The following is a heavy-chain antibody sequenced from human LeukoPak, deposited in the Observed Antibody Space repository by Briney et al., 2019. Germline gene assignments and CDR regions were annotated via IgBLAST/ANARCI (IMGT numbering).Heavy chain of an antibody. D-gene: IGHD2-2*01. V-gene: IGHV3-64*01. CDR1: GFTFSSSG. Sequence: GGSLRLSCVASGFTFSSSGMHWVRQAPGKGLEYVSAISSNGGSTYYANSVKGRFTISGDNSRNTLYLQMGSLRAEDMAVYYCARNGVPAAYYYYMDVWGKGTTVTVSS. CDR3: ARNGVPAAYYYYMDV. CDR2: ISSNGGST. J-gene: IGHJ6*03.